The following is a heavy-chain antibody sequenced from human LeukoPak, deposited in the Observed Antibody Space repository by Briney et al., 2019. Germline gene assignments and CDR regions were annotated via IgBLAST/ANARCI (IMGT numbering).Heavy chain of an antibody. CDR2: INPSGSST. D-gene: IGHD3-16*02. CDR1: GYSFTSHY. J-gene: IGHJ5*02. Sequence: GASVKVSCKASGYSFTSHYMHWVRQAPGQGLEWMVLINPSGSSTLYAQKFQGRVTMTRDMSTTKDYMELSRLRSEDTAVYYCARDNSVGDIAWWFDPWGQGTPVTVSS. V-gene: IGHV1-46*01. CDR3: ARDNSVGDIAWWFDP.